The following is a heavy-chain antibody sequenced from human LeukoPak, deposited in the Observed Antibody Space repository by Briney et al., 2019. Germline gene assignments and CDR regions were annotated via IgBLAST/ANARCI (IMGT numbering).Heavy chain of an antibody. CDR1: GYTFTSYD. J-gene: IGHJ6*03. D-gene: IGHD3-3*01. CDR2: INPSGGST. Sequence: ASVKVSCKASGYTFTSYDINWVRQAPGQGLEWMGIINPSGGSTSYAQKFQGRVTMTRDMSTSTVYMELSSLRSEDTAVYYCAREGPSFGVVIMIPRKYYYYYYMDVWGKGTAVTVSS. CDR3: AREGPSFGVVIMIPRKYYYYYYMDV. V-gene: IGHV1-46*01.